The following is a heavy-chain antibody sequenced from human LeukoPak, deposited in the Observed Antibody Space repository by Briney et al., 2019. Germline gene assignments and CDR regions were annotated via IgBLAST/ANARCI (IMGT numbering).Heavy chain of an antibody. CDR2: ISYDGSDK. CDR1: GFTFSSYA. CDR3: ARVPSAYQLLYGIDY. Sequence: GRSLRLSCAASGFTFSSYAMHWVRQAPGKGLEWVAVISYDGSDKYYADSVKGRFTISRDNSKNTLYLQMNSLRAEDTAVYYCARVPSAYQLLYGIDYWGQGTLVTVSS. V-gene: IGHV3-30-3*01. J-gene: IGHJ4*02. D-gene: IGHD2-2*02.